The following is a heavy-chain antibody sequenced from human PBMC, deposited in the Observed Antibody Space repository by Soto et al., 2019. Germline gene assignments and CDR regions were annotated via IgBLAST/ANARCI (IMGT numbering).Heavy chain of an antibody. D-gene: IGHD6-13*01. J-gene: IGHJ4*02. CDR1: GFTFSSYA. CDR3: ARLNPIAAAFDY. Sequence: EVQLVESGGGLVQPGGSLRLSCAASGFTFSSYAMHWVRQAPGKGLEYVSAISSNGGSTHYANSVKGRFTISRDNSKNTLYLQMGSLRAEDMAVYYCARLNPIAAAFDYWGPGTLVTVSS. V-gene: IGHV3-64*01. CDR2: ISSNGGST.